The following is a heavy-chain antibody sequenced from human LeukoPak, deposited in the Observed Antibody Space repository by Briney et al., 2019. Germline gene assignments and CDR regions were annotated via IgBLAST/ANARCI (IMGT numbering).Heavy chain of an antibody. J-gene: IGHJ4*02. D-gene: IGHD3-3*01. Sequence: GESLKISCKGSGYSFTSYWIGWVRQMPGKGLEWMGIIYPGDSDTRYSPSFQGQVTISADKSISTAYLQWSSLKASDTAMYYCARTRNVLRFLEWLPESLYYFDYWGQGTLVTVSS. CDR3: ARTRNVLRFLEWLPESLYYFDY. CDR1: GYSFTSYW. CDR2: IYPGDSDT. V-gene: IGHV5-51*01.